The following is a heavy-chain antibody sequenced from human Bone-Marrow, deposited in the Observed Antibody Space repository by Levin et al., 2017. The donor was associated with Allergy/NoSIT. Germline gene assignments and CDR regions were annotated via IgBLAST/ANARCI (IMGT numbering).Heavy chain of an antibody. Sequence: SETLSLTCTVSGGSIRSSKWWNWVRQPPGKGLEWIGEIDQNGNTKNNPSLGGRVTISIDKSNNQFSLKLTSVTAADTAVYYCARPGDGSGLQYEGCYYWYFALWGRGTLVTVSS. CDR1: GGSIRSSKW. V-gene: IGHV4-4*02. J-gene: IGHJ2*01. CDR2: IDQNGNT. CDR3: ARPGDGSGLQYEGCYYWYFAL. D-gene: IGHD3-10*01.